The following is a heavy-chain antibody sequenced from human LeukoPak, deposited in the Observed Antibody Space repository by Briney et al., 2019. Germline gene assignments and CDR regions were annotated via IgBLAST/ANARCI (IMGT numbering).Heavy chain of an antibody. V-gene: IGHV1-18*01. CDR1: GYTFTSYG. Sequence: GASVKVSCKASGYTFTSYGISWVRQAPGQGLEWMGWISAYNGNTNYAQKLQGRVTMTTDTSTSTAYMELRSLRSDDTAVYYCASATNYYDSSGYSVLPDYWGQGTLVTVSS. CDR3: ASATNYYDSSGYSVLPDY. J-gene: IGHJ4*02. D-gene: IGHD3-22*01. CDR2: ISAYNGNT.